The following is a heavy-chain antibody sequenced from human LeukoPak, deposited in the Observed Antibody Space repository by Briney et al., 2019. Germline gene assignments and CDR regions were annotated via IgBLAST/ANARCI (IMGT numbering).Heavy chain of an antibody. CDR1: GGTFSSYA. CDR2: IIPIFGTA. J-gene: IGHJ6*03. CDR3: ARAGPYSSGWLRSGYYYYYMDV. D-gene: IGHD6-19*01. Sequence: ASVKVSCKASGGTFSSYAISWVRQAPGQGLEWMGGIIPIFGTANYAQKFQGRVTITADKSTSTAYMELSSLRSEDTAVYYCARAGPYSSGWLRSGYYYYYMDVWGKGTTVTVSS. V-gene: IGHV1-69*06.